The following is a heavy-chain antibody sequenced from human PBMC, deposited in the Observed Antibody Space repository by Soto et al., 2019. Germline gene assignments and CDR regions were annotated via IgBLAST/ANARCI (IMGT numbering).Heavy chain of an antibody. CDR1: GGTFRSYG. CDR3: AREGGRLGYCSGGTCNWYFDL. Sequence: QVQLVQSGAEVKRPGSSVKVSCKASGGTFRSYGVNWVRQAPGQGLEWMGGIIPIFGTLNSAQRFQGRVTITADESTGTAYMELSRLRPEDTAVYYCAREGGRLGYCSGGTCNWYFDLWGRGTLVTVSS. CDR2: IIPIFGTL. D-gene: IGHD2-15*01. J-gene: IGHJ2*01. V-gene: IGHV1-69*01.